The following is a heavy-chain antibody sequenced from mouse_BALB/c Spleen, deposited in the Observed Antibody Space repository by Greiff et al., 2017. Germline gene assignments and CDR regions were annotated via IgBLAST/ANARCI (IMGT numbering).Heavy chain of an antibody. CDR1: GFTFSSYA. Sequence: EVMLVESGGGLVKPGGSLKLSCAASGFTFSSYAMSWVRQTPEKRLEWVASISSGGSTYYPDSVKGRFTISRDNARNILYLQMSSLRSEDTAMYYCARGTTTVVDDAMDYWGQGTSVTVSS. J-gene: IGHJ4*01. D-gene: IGHD1-1*01. CDR2: ISSGGST. CDR3: ARGTTTVVDDAMDY. V-gene: IGHV5-6-5*01.